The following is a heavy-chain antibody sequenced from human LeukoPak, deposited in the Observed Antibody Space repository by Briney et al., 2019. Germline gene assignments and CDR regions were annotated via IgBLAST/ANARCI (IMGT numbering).Heavy chain of an antibody. V-gene: IGHV3-21*01. CDR1: GFTFSSYS. D-gene: IGHD5-18*01. CDR2: ISSSSSYI. CDR3: ARGVDTAMRFLWYFDY. Sequence: GGSLRLSCAASGFTFSSYSMNWVRQAPGKGLEWVSSISSSSSYIYYADSVKGRFTISRDNAKNSLYLQMNSLRAEDTAVYYCARGVDTAMRFLWYFDYWGQGTLVTVSS. J-gene: IGHJ4*02.